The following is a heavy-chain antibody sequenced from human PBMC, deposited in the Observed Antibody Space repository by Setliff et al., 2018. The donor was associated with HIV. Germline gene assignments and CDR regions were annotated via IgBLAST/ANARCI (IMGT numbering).Heavy chain of an antibody. CDR1: GFTFHDYT. J-gene: IGHJ4*02. CDR2: VTWDGGTT. D-gene: IGHD3-22*01. CDR3: ARSTYYYDRSGYKAYYFDY. V-gene: IGHV3-43*01. Sequence: PGGSLSLSCAASGFTFHDYTMQWVRQAPGKGLEWVALVTWDGGTTKYAESVKGRFTISRDNSKNSLYLQSNSLRTEDTAVYYCARSTYYYDRSGYKAYYFDYWGQGALVTVSS.